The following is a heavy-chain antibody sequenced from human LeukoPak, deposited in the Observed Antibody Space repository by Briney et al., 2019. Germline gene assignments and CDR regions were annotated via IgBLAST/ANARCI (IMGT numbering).Heavy chain of an antibody. D-gene: IGHD1-26*01. CDR1: GFTVSSNY. CDR2: IYSGGST. CDR3: AKGFWELLVPALFDY. Sequence: GGSLRLSCAASGFTVSSNYMSWVRQAPGKGLEWVSVIYSGGSTYYADSVKGRFTISRDNSKNTLYLQMNSLRAEDTAVYYCAKGFWELLVPALFDYWGQGTLVTVSS. V-gene: IGHV3-66*01. J-gene: IGHJ4*02.